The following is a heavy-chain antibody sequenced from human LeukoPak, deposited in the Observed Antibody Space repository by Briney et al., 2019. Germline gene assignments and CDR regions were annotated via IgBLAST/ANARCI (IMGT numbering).Heavy chain of an antibody. V-gene: IGHV3-49*04. Sequence: GGSLRLSCTASGFTFGDYAMSWVRQAPGKGLEWVGFIRSKAYGGTTEYAASVKGRFTISRDDSKSIAYLQMNSLKTEDTAVYYCTRDYGVRGVLYYYYYMDVWGKGTTVTISS. CDR1: GFTFGDYA. CDR3: TRDYGVRGVLYYYYYMDV. J-gene: IGHJ6*03. D-gene: IGHD3-10*01. CDR2: IRSKAYGGTT.